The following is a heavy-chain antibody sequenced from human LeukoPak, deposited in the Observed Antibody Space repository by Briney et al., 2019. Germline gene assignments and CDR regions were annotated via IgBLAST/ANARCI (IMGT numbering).Heavy chain of an antibody. CDR1: GGSFSGYL. CDR3: ARHEFGSSSAAFDS. CDR2: INHGGYT. V-gene: IGHV4-34*01. D-gene: IGHD6-6*01. J-gene: IGHJ3*01. Sequence: SETLSLTCAVHGGSFSGYLWSWIRQPPGKGLEYIGEINHGGYTTYNPSLKGRVTISLDTSKNQFSLNMISVTAADTAVYYCARHEFGSSSAAFDSWGQGTMVIVSS.